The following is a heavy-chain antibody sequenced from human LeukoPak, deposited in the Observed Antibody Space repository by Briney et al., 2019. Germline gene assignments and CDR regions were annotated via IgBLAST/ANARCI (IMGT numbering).Heavy chain of an antibody. V-gene: IGHV4-59*08. Sequence: PSETLSLTCTFSGASISSYFWSWVRQPPGKGLEWIGYIYYSGSTNYNPSLKSRVTISVDTSKTQFSLKLSSVTAADTAVYYCARLGGNTLYYYGMDVWGQGTTVTVSS. D-gene: IGHD1-26*01. J-gene: IGHJ6*02. CDR3: ARLGGNTLYYYGMDV. CDR1: GASISSYF. CDR2: IYYSGST.